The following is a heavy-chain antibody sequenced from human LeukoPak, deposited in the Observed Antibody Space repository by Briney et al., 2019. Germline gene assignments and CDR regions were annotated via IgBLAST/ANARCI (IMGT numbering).Heavy chain of an antibody. V-gene: IGHV3-48*01. D-gene: IGHD3-10*01. J-gene: IGHJ3*02. CDR2: ISSGSSTM. Sequence: GGSLRLSCAASGFTFSSYSMNWVRQAPGKGLEWVSYISSGSSTMYYADSVKGRFTISRDNAKNSLFLQMNSLRAVDTAVYYCARDREPYYYGSGRAFDIWGQGTLVTVSS. CDR1: GFTFSSYS. CDR3: ARDREPYYYGSGRAFDI.